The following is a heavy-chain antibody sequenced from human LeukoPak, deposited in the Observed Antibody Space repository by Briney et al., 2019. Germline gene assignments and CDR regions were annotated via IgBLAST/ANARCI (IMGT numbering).Heavy chain of an antibody. CDR1: GFTFSLYT. CDR2: ISGDGVNT. V-gene: IGHV3-64*01. J-gene: IGHJ6*03. CDR3: ARATTPGYYYYMDV. Sequence: GGSLRLSCAASGFTFSLYTMHWVRQAPGKGLECVSVISGDGVNTYYANSVKGRFTISRDNSKNTLYLEMGGLRAEDRAVYYCARATTPGYYYYMDVWGKGTTVTVSS. D-gene: IGHD1-26*01.